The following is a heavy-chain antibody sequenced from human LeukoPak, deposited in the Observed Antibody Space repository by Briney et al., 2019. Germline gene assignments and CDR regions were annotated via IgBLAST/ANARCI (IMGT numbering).Heavy chain of an antibody. Sequence: PSETLSLTCTVSGGSINSGGYYWSWIRQHPGKGLEWIGYIYYSGSTYYNPSLRSRVSISVDTSKNQFFLKLSSVTAADTAVYYCASYGDRCFDYWGQGTLVTVSS. CDR3: ASYGDRCFDY. D-gene: IGHD4-17*01. V-gene: IGHV4-31*03. CDR1: GGSINSGGYY. CDR2: IYYSGST. J-gene: IGHJ4*02.